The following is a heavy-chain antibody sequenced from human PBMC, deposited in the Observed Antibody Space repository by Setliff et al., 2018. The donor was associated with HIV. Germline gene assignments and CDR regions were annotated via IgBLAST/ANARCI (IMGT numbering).Heavy chain of an antibody. J-gene: IGHJ4*02. CDR3: TTDLGGSYHGWNY. V-gene: IGHV3-15*07. D-gene: IGHD1-26*01. Sequence: PGGSLRLSCTASGFTVSDAWIHWVRQAPGKGLEWVGRIKSRTHGGTTDYAAPAKGRFSISRDDSSDTVYLQMNSLKTEDTAIYYCTTDLGGSYHGWNYWGQGTLVTISS. CDR2: IKSRTHGGTT. CDR1: GFTVSDAW.